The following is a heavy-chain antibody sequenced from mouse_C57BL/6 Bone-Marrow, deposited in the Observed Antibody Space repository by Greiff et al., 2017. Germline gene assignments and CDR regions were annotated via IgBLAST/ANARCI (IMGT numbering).Heavy chain of an antibody. D-gene: IGHD2-1*01. CDR3: TTYYGNSAWFAY. CDR1: GFNIKDDY. Sequence: VQLKESGAELVRPGASVKLSCTASGFNIKDDYMHWVKQRPEQGLEWIGWIDPENGDTEYASKFQGKATITADTSSNTAYLQLSSLTSEDTAVYYCTTYYGNSAWFAYGGQGTLVTVAA. V-gene: IGHV14-4*01. CDR2: IDPENGDT. J-gene: IGHJ3*01.